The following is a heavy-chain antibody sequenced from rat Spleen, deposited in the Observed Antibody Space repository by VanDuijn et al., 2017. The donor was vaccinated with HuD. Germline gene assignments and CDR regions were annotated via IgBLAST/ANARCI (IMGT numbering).Heavy chain of an antibody. D-gene: IGHD1-10*01. CDR3: TRRGIITTTFDH. J-gene: IGHJ2*01. CDR1: GFSLTTYN. CDR2: IWGDGST. Sequence: QVQLKESGPGLVQPSQTLSLTCTVAGFSLTTYNVHWVRQPPGKGLEWLGGIWGDGSTDYNSALKSRLSISRDTSKSQVFLKMNSLQTDDTAIYFCTRRGIITTTFDHWGQGVMVTVSS. V-gene: IGHV2-1*01.